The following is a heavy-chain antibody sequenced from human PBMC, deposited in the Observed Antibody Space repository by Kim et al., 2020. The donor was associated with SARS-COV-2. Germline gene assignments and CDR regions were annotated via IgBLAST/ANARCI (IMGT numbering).Heavy chain of an antibody. CDR1: GGSFSGYY. V-gene: IGHV4-34*01. CDR2: INHSGST. J-gene: IGHJ4*02. D-gene: IGHD6-6*01. CDR3: SRVPIPSSYNDY. Sequence: SESLSLTCAVYGGSFSGYYWSWIRQPPGKGLEWIGDINHSGSTNYNPSLKSRVTISVDTSKNQLPLKLSPVTAAETAVYYCSRVPIPSSYNDYWGQGTLVTVSS.